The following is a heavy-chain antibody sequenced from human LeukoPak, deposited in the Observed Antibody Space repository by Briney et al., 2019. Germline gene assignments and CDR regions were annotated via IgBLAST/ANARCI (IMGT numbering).Heavy chain of an antibody. CDR1: GYTFGNYW. D-gene: IGHD5-18*01. J-gene: IGHJ4*02. V-gene: IGHV5-51*01. CDR3: ARTVDTARYHFAH. CDR2: IYPGDSDT. Sequence: GESLKICCKGSGYTFGNYWIGWVRQMPGKGLEWMGIIYPGDSDTRYSPSFQGQVTISADKSISTAYLQWSSLKASDTAMYYCARTVDTARYHFAHWGQGTMVTVSS.